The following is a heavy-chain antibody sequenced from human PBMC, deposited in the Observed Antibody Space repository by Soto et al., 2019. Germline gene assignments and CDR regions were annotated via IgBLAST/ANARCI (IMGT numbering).Heavy chain of an antibody. Sequence: PGGSLRLSWAASGFTFSGSGMHWVRQASGKGLEWVGRIGSKAISYATTYAASVKGRFTFSRDDSKNTAYLQMNSLKTEDTAVYYCTRHGPTATADVWGQGTTVTVCS. CDR2: IGSKAISYAT. V-gene: IGHV3-73*01. D-gene: IGHD1-26*01. CDR1: GFTFSGSG. J-gene: IGHJ6*02. CDR3: TRHGPTATADV.